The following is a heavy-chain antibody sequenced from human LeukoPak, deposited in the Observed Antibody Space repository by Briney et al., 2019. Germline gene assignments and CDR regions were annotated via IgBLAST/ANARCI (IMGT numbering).Heavy chain of an antibody. V-gene: IGHV1-18*01. CDR2: ISAYNGNT. CDR1: GYTFTSYG. CDR3: ARVVDTAMVIYYYYMDV. Sequence: GASVKVSCKASGYTFTSYGISWVRQAPGQGLEWMGWISAYNGNTNYAQKLQGRVTMTTDTSTSTAYMELRSLRSDDTAVYYCARVVDTAMVIYYYYMDVWGKGTTVTVSS. J-gene: IGHJ6*03. D-gene: IGHD5-18*01.